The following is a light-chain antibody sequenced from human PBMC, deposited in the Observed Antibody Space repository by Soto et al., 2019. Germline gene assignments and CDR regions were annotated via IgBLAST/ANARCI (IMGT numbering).Light chain of an antibody. Sequence: DIRLPQSPSFLSASVGDRVTITCRAIQGISSYLAWYQQQPGKAPKLLMYSASTLQSGAPSRFSGSGSVTEFTLTISSLQPEDFVTYYCQQLNSSPLTFGQGTKVEI. J-gene: IGKJ1*01. CDR3: QQLNSSPLT. V-gene: IGKV1-9*01. CDR1: QGISSY. CDR2: SAS.